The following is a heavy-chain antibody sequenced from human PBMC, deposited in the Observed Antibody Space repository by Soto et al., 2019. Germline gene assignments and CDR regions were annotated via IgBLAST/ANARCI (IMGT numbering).Heavy chain of an antibody. J-gene: IGHJ5*02. V-gene: IGHV1-18*01. CDR1: GYTFTSYG. CDR3: ARVRTVVVTAILLNFLLDP. CDR2: ISAYNGNT. Sequence: ASVKVSCKASGYTFTSYGISWVRQAPGQGLERMGWISAYNGNTNYAQKLQGRVTMTTDTSTSTAYMELRSLRSDDTAVYYCARVRTVVVTAILLNFLLDPWGQGTLVTVSS. D-gene: IGHD2-21*02.